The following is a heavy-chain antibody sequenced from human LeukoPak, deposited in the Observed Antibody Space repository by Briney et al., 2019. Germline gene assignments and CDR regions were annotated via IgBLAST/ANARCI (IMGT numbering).Heavy chain of an antibody. Sequence: SGGSLRLSCAASGFTFSNAWMNWVRQAPGKELEWVARIRTKADGGTTDYAAPVKGRFTISRDDSKNTLYLQMNSLKTEDTAVYYCGRDWFLSVDYWGQGTLVTVSS. CDR3: GRDWFLSVDY. D-gene: IGHD3-9*01. CDR2: IRTKADGGTT. J-gene: IGHJ4*02. CDR1: GFTFSNAW. V-gene: IGHV3-15*07.